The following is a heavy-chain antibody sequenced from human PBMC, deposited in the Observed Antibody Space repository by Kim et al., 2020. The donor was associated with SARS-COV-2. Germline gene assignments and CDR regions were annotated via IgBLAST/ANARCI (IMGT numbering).Heavy chain of an antibody. D-gene: IGHD5-18*01. Sequence: AASVKGRFTISRDNSKNTLYLQMNSLRAEDTAVYYCAKALVDTAMVMEYWGQGTLVTVSS. J-gene: IGHJ4*02. CDR3: AKALVDTAMVMEY. V-gene: IGHV3-30*02.